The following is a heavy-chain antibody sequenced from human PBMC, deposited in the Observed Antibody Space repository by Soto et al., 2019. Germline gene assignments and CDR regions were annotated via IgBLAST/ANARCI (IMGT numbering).Heavy chain of an antibody. V-gene: IGHV3-23*01. CDR2: ISGSGGST. D-gene: IGHD4-17*01. Sequence: GGSLRLSCAASGFTFSSYAMSWVRQAPGKGLEWVSAISGSGGSTYYADSVKGRFTISRDNSKNTLYLQMNSLRAEDTAVYYCAKGQVPDGDYVFYYYYGMDVWGQGTTVTVSS. CDR1: GFTFSSYA. J-gene: IGHJ6*02. CDR3: AKGQVPDGDYVFYYYYGMDV.